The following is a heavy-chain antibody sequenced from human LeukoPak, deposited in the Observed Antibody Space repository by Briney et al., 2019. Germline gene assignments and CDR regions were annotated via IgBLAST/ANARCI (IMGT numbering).Heavy chain of an antibody. J-gene: IGHJ4*02. D-gene: IGHD6-13*01. CDR3: ARRGITYSSSFFEF. CDR1: GGSISGGKDF. V-gene: IGHV4-39*01. Sequence: PSETLSLTCTVSGGSISGGKDFWGWIRQPPGKGTEWIGSIFYSGSTYYNPSLKSRVTISVDTSRNEFSLKVMSATVADTAVYYCARRGITYSSSFFEFWGQGALVTVSS. CDR2: IFYSGST.